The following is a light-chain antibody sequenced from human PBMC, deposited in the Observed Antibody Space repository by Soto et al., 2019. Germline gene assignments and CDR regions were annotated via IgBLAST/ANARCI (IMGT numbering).Light chain of an antibody. CDR2: GAS. Sequence: ESVLTQSPGTLSLSPGERATLSCRASQSVSSSYLAWYQQKPGQSPRHLIYGASSRATGIPDRCSGSGYGTDFTLTISKRDPEDCAVYYWQQYGSSSWTFGQGTKVESK. V-gene: IGKV3-20*01. J-gene: IGKJ1*01. CDR1: QSVSSSY. CDR3: QQYGSSSWT.